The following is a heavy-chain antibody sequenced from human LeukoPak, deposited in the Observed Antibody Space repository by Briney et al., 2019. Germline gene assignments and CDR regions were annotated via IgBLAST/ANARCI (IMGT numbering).Heavy chain of an antibody. CDR3: ARRYYDYVWGSYRPDAFDI. Sequence: SETLSLTCTVSGGSISSSSYYWGWIRQPPGKGLEWIGSIYYSGSTYYNPSLKSRVTISVDTSKNQFSLKLSSVTAADTAVYYCARRYYDYVWGSYRPDAFDIWGQGTMVTVSS. D-gene: IGHD3-16*02. CDR1: GGSISSSSYY. J-gene: IGHJ3*02. V-gene: IGHV4-39*01. CDR2: IYYSGST.